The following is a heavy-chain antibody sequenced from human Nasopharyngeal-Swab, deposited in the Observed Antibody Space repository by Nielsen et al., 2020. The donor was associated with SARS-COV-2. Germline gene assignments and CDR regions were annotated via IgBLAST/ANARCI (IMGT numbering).Heavy chain of an antibody. CDR3: ARDRWVVTNYYYYMDV. D-gene: IGHD4-23*01. CDR2: INAGNGNT. J-gene: IGHJ6*03. V-gene: IGHV1/OR15-3*02. Sequence: WVRQAPGQRLEWMGWINAGNGNTKHSQNLQGRVTITRDTSASTAYMELSSLRSEDTAVYYCARDRWVVTNYYYYMDVWGKGTTVTVS.